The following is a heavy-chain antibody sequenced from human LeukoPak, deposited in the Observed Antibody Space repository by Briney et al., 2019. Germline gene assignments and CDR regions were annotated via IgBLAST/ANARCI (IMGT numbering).Heavy chain of an antibody. D-gene: IGHD3-16*01. CDR3: ARGVPIDY. V-gene: IGHV3-48*03. CDR2: ISSSGSTI. J-gene: IGHJ4*02. Sequence: PGGSLRLSCVASGFSVSSNYMNWVRQAPGKGLEWVSYISSSGSTIYYADSVKGRFTISRDNAKNSLYLQMNSLSAEDTAVYYCARGVPIDYWGQGTLVTVSS. CDR1: GFSVSSNY.